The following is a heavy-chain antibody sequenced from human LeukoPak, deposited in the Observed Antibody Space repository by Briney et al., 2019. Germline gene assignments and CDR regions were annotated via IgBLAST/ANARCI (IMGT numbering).Heavy chain of an antibody. Sequence: GGSLRLSCAASGFTFSSYSMNWVRQAPGKGLEWVSYISSSSSTIYYADSVKGRFTISRDNAKNSLYLQMNSLRAEDTAVYYCARAREGRRSAMIVVVIPYWGQGTLVTVSS. CDR3: ARAREGRRSAMIVVVIPY. CDR1: GFTFSSYS. CDR2: ISSSSSTI. D-gene: IGHD3-22*01. J-gene: IGHJ4*02. V-gene: IGHV3-48*04.